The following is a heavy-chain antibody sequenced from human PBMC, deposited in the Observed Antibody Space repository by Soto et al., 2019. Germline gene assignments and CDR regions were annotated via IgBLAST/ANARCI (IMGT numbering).Heavy chain of an antibody. D-gene: IGHD1-1*01. CDR3: ASLTERRLKRHPYYGMDV. CDR1: GFTFSSYA. V-gene: IGHV3-30-3*01. Sequence: HPGGSLRLSCAASGFTFSSYAMHWVRQAPGKGLEWVAVISYDGSNKYYADSVKGRFTISRDNSKNTLYLQMNSLRAEDTAVYYCASLTERRLKRHPYYGMDVWGQGTTVTVSS. CDR2: ISYDGSNK. J-gene: IGHJ6*02.